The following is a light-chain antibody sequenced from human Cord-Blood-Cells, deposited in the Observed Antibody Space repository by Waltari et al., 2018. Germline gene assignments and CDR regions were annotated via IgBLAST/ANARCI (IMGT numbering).Light chain of an antibody. CDR3: QQRSNWWT. Sequence: EIVLTQSPATLSLSPGERATLSCRASQSVSSYLAWYQQKPGQAPRLLIYDASNRATGIPARFSGSGSGTDFTLTISSLEPEDFVVYYCQQRSNWWTFGQGTKMEIK. CDR2: DAS. V-gene: IGKV3-11*01. CDR1: QSVSSY. J-gene: IGKJ1*01.